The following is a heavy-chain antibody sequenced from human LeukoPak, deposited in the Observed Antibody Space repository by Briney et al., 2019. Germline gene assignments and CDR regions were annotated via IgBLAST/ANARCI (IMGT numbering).Heavy chain of an antibody. J-gene: IGHJ6*02. CDR3: ARHPREWYGMDV. CDR1: GGSISSYY. V-gene: IGHV4-59*08. CDR2: IYYSGST. Sequence: SETLSLTCTVSGGSISSYYWSWIRQPPGKGLEWIGYIYYSGSTNYNPSLKSRVTISVDTSKNQFSLKLSSVTAADTAVYYCARHPREWYGMDVWGQGTTVTVSS. D-gene: IGHD3-3*01.